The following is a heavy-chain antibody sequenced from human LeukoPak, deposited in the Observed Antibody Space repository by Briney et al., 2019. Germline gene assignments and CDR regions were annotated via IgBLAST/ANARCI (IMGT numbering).Heavy chain of an antibody. CDR2: IYYSGST. Sequence: SETLSLTCTVSGGSISSYYWSWIRQPPGKGLEWIGYIYYSGSTNYNPSLKSRVTISVDTSKNQFSLKLSSVTAADTAVYYCARVYSGYKFDYWGQGTLVTVSS. J-gene: IGHJ4*02. CDR3: ARVYSGYKFDY. D-gene: IGHD5-12*01. V-gene: IGHV4-59*01. CDR1: GGSISSYY.